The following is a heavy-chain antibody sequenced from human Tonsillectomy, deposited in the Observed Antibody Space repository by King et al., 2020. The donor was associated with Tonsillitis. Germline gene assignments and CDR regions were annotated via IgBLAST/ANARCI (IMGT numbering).Heavy chain of an antibody. CDR3: ARSAAVAGSAGAFDY. CDR1: GGSISSYY. D-gene: IGHD6-19*01. J-gene: IGHJ4*02. CDR2: IYYSGST. V-gene: IGHV4-59*01. Sequence: QLQESGPGLVKPSETLSLTCTVSGGSISSYYWSWIRQPPGKGLEWIGYIYYSGSTNYNPSLKSRVTISVDTSKNQFSLKLSSVTAADTAVYYCARSAAVAGSAGAFDYWAREPWSPSPQ.